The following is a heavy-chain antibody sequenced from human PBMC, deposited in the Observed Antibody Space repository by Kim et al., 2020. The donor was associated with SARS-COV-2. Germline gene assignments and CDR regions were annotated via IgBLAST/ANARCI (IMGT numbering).Heavy chain of an antibody. CDR2: IYYSGST. D-gene: IGHD1-1*01. V-gene: IGHV4-39*07. CDR3: ARTRLGDWNDLDYFDY. CDR1: GGSISSSSYY. J-gene: IGHJ4*02. Sequence: SETLSLTCTVSGGSISSSSYYWGWIRQPPGKGLEWIGSIYYSGSTYYNPSLKSRVTISVDTSKNQFSLKLSSVTAADTAVYYCARTRLGDWNDLDYFDYWGQGTLVTVSS.